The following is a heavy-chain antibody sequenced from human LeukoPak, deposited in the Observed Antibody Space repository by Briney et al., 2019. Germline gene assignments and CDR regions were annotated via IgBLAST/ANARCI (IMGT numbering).Heavy chain of an antibody. Sequence: PGGSLRLSCAASGFTFSNYWMHWVRQAAGKGLVWVSRINTDGSTTNYADSVKGRFTISRDNAKNTLYLQMNSLRAEDTAVYYCARGPYDSSGYYYDPLDYWGQGTLVTVSS. CDR3: ARGPYDSSGYYYDPLDY. CDR2: INTDGSTT. V-gene: IGHV3-74*01. J-gene: IGHJ4*02. CDR1: GFTFSNYW. D-gene: IGHD3-22*01.